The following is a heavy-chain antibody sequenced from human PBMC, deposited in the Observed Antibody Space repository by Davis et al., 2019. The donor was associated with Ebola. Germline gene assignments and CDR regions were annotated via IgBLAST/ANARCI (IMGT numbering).Heavy chain of an antibody. CDR1: GFSFSSYW. CDR3: ARDGAYSSSWKKGYYYGMDV. J-gene: IGHJ6*04. CDR2: ISYDGSNK. V-gene: IGHV3-30-3*01. Sequence: GGSLRLSCAASGFSFSSYWMSWVRQAPGKGLEWVAVISYDGSNKYYADSVKGRFTISRDNSKNTLYLQMNSLRAEDTAVYYCARDGAYSSSWKKGYYYGMDVWGKGTTVTVSS. D-gene: IGHD6-13*01.